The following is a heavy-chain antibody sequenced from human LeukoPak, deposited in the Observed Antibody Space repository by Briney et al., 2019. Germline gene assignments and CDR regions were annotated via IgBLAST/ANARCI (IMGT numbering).Heavy chain of an antibody. CDR3: AKESGALGAPLYDY. CDR2: ISDNGGGT. D-gene: IGHD4/OR15-4a*01. J-gene: IGHJ4*02. V-gene: IGHV3-23*01. Sequence: TGGSLRLSCGASGFIFRNYAMSWVRQAPGEGLEWASGISDNGGGTYYADSVKGRFTISRDNSKNMLYLQMNSLRAEDTAVYYCAKESGALGAPLYDYWGQGILVTGSS. CDR1: GFIFRNYA.